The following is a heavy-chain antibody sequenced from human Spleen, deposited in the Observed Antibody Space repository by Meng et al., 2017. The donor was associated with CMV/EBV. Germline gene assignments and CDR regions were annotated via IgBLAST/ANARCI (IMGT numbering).Heavy chain of an antibody. J-gene: IGHJ4*02. CDR3: AREVYYYDSSGYYYYFDY. V-gene: IGHV4-31*02. CDR1: ISSGGYY. D-gene: IGHD3-22*01. Sequence: ISSGGYYWSWIRQHPGKGLEWIGYIYYNGSTDYNPSLKSRVTISVDTSKNQFSLKLSSVTAADTAVYYCAREVYYYDSSGYYYYFDYWGQGTLVTVSS. CDR2: IYYNGST.